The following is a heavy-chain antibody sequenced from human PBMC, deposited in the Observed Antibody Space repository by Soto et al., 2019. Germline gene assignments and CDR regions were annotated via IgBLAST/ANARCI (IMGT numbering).Heavy chain of an antibody. J-gene: IGHJ5*01. V-gene: IGHV4-59*08. D-gene: IGHD2-15*01. Sequence: SETLSLTCTVSGGSISPYYWSWIWQPPGKGLEWIGYIYFAGTTKYNPSLKSRVTISVDSSKNQFSLNLTSVTAADTAVYYCARLGGFFQALDSWGRGTLVTVSS. CDR3: ARLGGFFQALDS. CDR2: IYFAGTT. CDR1: GGSISPYY.